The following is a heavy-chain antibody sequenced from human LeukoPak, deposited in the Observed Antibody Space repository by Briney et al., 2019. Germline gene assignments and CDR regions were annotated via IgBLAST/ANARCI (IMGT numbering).Heavy chain of an antibody. V-gene: IGHV3-7*01. CDR3: TRDRSRAEDD. CDR2: INQGGSDK. CDR1: RFTISGHW. J-gene: IGHJ4*02. D-gene: IGHD1-14*01. Sequence: GGSLRLSCAASRFTISGHWMSWVRQAPGKGLEWVANINQGGSDKYYVDSVKGRFTISRDNANNLLYLQMNSLRGEDTAVYYCTRDRSRAEDDWGQGTLVTVSS.